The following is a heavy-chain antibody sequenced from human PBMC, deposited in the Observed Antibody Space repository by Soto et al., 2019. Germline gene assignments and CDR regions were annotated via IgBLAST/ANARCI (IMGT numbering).Heavy chain of an antibody. D-gene: IGHD2-15*01. V-gene: IGHV1-69*13. Sequence: GASVKVSCKASGGTFSSYAISWLRQAPGQGLEWMGGIIPIFGTANYAQKFQGRVTITADESTSTAYMELSSLRSEDTAVYYCARASVCSGGSCYDYYYYGMDVWGQGTTVTVSS. CDR1: GGTFSSYA. CDR3: ARASVCSGGSCYDYYYYGMDV. CDR2: IIPIFGTA. J-gene: IGHJ6*02.